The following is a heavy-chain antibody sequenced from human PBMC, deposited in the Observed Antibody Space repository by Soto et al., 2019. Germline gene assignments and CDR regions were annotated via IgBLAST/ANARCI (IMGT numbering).Heavy chain of an antibody. CDR1: GFTFSTYT. CDR3: AKGLAVRPLYYYGMDV. D-gene: IGHD6-6*01. Sequence: EVQLLESGGGLVQPGGSLRLSCAASGFTFSTYTMSWVRQAPGKGLEWVSAISASGGSTYYADSVKGRFTVSRDNSKNTLYLQMNNLRAEDTAVYYCAKGLAVRPLYYYGMDVWGQGTTVTVSS. V-gene: IGHV3-23*01. CDR2: ISASGGST. J-gene: IGHJ6*02.